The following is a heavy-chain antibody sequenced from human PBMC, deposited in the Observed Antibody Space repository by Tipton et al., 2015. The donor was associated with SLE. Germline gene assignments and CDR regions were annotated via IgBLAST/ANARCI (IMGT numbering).Heavy chain of an antibody. CDR2: IYYSGST. CDR1: GGSISSGGYY. J-gene: IGHJ4*02. Sequence: TLSLTCTVSGGSISSGGYYWSWIRQHPGKGLEWIGYIYYSGSTYYNPSLKSRVTISVDTSKNQFSLKLSSVTAADTAVYYCAGDQYDSSGYYYPPHFDYWGQGTLVTVSS. D-gene: IGHD3-22*01. CDR3: AGDQYDSSGYYYPPHFDY. V-gene: IGHV4-31*03.